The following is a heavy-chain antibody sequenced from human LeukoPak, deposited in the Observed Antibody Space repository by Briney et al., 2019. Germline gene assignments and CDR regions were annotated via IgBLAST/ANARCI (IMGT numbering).Heavy chain of an antibody. D-gene: IGHD1-1*01. V-gene: IGHV4-39*01. Sequence: SETLSLTCTVSGGSISSSSYYWGWIRQPPGKGLEWIGSIYYSGSTYYNPSLKSRVTISVDTSKNQFSLKLSSVTAADTAVYYCTSWKRPSAFFDYWGQGTLVTVSS. CDR2: IYYSGST. J-gene: IGHJ4*02. CDR1: GGSISSSSYY. CDR3: TSWKRPSAFFDY.